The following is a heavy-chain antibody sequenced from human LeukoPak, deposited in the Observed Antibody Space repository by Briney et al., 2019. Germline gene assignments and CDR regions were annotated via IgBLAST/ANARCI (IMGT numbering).Heavy chain of an antibody. CDR3: ASYGSGFYYYGMDV. J-gene: IGHJ6*02. D-gene: IGHD3-10*01. V-gene: IGHV3-21*01. Sequence: GGSLRLSCAASGFTFSSYAMNRVRQAPGKGLEWVSFISGSSGYIFYADSLKGRFTISRDNAKNSLYLQMNSLRAEDTAVYYCASYGSGFYYYGMDVWGQGTTVTVSS. CDR1: GFTFSSYA. CDR2: ISGSSGYI.